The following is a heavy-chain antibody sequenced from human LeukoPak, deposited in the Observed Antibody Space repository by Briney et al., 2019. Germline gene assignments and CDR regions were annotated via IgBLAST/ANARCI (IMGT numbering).Heavy chain of an antibody. CDR1: GFTVSSNY. CDR3: TAGYSSGWTYYFDY. V-gene: IGHV3-11*06. Sequence: TGGSLRLSCAASGFTVSSNYMSWMRQAPGKGLEWVSYISSSSSYTNYADSVKGRFTISRDNAKNSLYLQMNSLRAEDTAVYYCTAGYSSGWTYYFDYWGQGTLVTVSS. J-gene: IGHJ4*02. CDR2: ISSSSSYT. D-gene: IGHD6-19*01.